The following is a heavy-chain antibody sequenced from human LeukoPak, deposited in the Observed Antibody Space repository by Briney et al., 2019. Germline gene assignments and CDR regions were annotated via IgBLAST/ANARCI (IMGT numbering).Heavy chain of an antibody. J-gene: IGHJ5*02. V-gene: IGHV3-9*01. Sequence: GGSLRLSCAASGFTFDDYAMHWVRQAPGKGLEWVSGISWNSGSIGYAASVQGRFTISRDSSKNTLYLQMNRLRAEDTALYYCAKESVGRGWYYFDPWGQGTLVTVSS. CDR2: ISWNSGSI. D-gene: IGHD6-19*01. CDR1: GFTFDDYA. CDR3: AKESVGRGWYYFDP.